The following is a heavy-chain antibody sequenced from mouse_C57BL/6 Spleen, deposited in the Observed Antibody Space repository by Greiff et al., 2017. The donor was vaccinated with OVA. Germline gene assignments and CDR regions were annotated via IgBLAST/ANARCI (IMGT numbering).Heavy chain of an antibody. D-gene: IGHD1-1*01. V-gene: IGHV1-19*01. J-gene: IGHJ4*01. CDR3: ARKKDYYYGSSYAMDY. CDR2: INPYNGGT. CDR1: GYTFTDYY. Sequence: EVQLQQSGPVLVKPGASVKMSCKASGYTFTDYYMNWVKQSHGKSLEWIGVINPYNGGTSYNQKFKGKATLTVDKSSSTAYMELNSLTSEDSAVYYCARKKDYYYGSSYAMDYWGQGTSVTVSS.